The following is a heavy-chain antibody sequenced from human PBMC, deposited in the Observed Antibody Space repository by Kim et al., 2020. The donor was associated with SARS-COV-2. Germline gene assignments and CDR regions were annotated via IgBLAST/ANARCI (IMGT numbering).Heavy chain of an antibody. CDR3: ARVVVAGTIDY. J-gene: IGHJ4*02. Sequence: NDYAVSVKSRITLNPDTSKNQFSLQLNSVTPEDTAVYYCARVVVAGTIDYWGQGTLVTVSS. D-gene: IGHD6-19*01. CDR2: N. V-gene: IGHV6-1*01.